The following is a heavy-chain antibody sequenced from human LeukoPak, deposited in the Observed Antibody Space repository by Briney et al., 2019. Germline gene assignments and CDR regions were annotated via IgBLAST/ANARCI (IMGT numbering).Heavy chain of an antibody. CDR3: ARASDFGVDYAFDI. V-gene: IGHV4-59*01. CDR2: IYYSGST. D-gene: IGHD3-3*01. Sequence: KPSETLSLTCTVSGGSISSYYWSWIRQPPGKGLEWIGYIYYSGSTNYNPSLKSRVTISVDTSKNQFSLKLSSVTAADTAVYYCARASDFGVDYAFDIWGQGTMVTVSS. J-gene: IGHJ3*02. CDR1: GGSISSYY.